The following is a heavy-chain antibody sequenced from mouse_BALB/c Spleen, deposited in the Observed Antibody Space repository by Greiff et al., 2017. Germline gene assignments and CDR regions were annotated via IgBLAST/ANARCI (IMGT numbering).Heavy chain of an antibody. Sequence: VQLQQSGAELVRPGTSVKVSCKASGYALTNYLIEWVKQRPGQGLEWIGVINPGSGGTNYNEKFKGKATLTADKSSSTAYMQLSSLTSDDSAVYFCARSYGNYGYFDVWGAGTTVTVSS. CDR1: GYALTNYL. D-gene: IGHD2-10*02. CDR2: INPGSGGT. CDR3: ARSYGNYGYFDV. J-gene: IGHJ1*01. V-gene: IGHV1-54*03.